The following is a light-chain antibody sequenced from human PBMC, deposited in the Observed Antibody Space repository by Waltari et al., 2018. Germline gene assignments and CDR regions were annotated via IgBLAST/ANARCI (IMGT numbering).Light chain of an antibody. CDR2: GAS. CDR3: QQYVSSPKT. J-gene: IGKJ1*01. CDR1: ESVTKY. V-gene: IGKV3-20*01. Sequence: EIVLTQSPGTLSLSPGERATLSCRASESVTKYVAWYQHKPGQAPRLLIYGASTRVIGIPDRISGSGSGTDFTLTITRLEPEDFAMYYCQQYVSSPKTFCPGTKVEIK.